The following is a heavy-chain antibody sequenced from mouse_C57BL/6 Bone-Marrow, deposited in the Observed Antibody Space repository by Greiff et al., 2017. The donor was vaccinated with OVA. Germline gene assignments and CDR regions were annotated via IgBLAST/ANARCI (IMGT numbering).Heavy chain of an antibody. CDR3: ARGGGAWFDY. V-gene: IGHV5-4*03. D-gene: IGHD1-1*02. Sequence: EVKVEESGGGLVKPGGSLKLSCAASGFTFSSYAMSWVRQTPEKRLEWVATISDGGSYTYYPDNVKGRFTISRDNAKNNLYLQMSHLTSEDTAMCYCARGGGAWFDYWGQGTLVTVSA. CDR2: ISDGGSYT. CDR1: GFTFSSYA. J-gene: IGHJ3*01.